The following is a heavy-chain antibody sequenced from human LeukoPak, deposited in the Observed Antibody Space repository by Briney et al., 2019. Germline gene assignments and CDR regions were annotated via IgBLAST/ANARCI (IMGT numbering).Heavy chain of an antibody. J-gene: IGHJ5*02. CDR3: ARGRDYYGSGSAS. D-gene: IGHD3-10*01. CDR1: GVPISSYY. CDR2: IYYSGST. V-gene: IGHV4-59*01. Sequence: SETLSLTCTVSGVPISSYYWSWIRQPPGKGLEWIGYIYYSGSTNYNPSLKSRVTISVDTSKNQFSLKLSSVTAADTAVYYCARGRDYYGSGSASWGQGTLVTVSS.